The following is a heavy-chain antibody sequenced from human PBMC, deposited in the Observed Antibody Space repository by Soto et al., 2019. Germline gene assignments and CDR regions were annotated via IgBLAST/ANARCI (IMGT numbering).Heavy chain of an antibody. J-gene: IGHJ6*02. Sequence: GGSLRLSCAASGFTVSSNYMSWVRQAPGKGLEWVSVIYSGGSTYYADSVKGRFTISRDNPKNTLYLQMNSLRAADTAVYYCARDRPAFKSFGSGMDVWGQGTTVTVSS. CDR3: ARDRPAFKSFGSGMDV. CDR2: IYSGGST. V-gene: IGHV3-53*01. CDR1: GFTVSSNY. D-gene: IGHD3-16*01.